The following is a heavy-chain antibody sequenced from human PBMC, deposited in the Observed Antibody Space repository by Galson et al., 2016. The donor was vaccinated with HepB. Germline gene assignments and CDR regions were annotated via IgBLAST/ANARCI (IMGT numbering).Heavy chain of an antibody. CDR3: AKVTGDWEPLPNGC. D-gene: IGHD1-26*01. V-gene: IGHV3-7*01. J-gene: IGHJ4*02. CDR1: GFTFSTYW. CDR2: IKQDGSEK. Sequence: SLRLSCAASGFTFSTYWMNWLRQAPGKGLEWVANIKQDGSEKYYVDSVKGRFTISRDNAKNSLYLQMNSLRGEDTAVYYCAKVTGDWEPLPNGCWGQGTLVTVSS.